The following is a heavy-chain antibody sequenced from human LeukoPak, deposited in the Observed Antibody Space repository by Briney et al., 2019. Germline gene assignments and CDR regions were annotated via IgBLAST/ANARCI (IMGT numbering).Heavy chain of an antibody. J-gene: IGHJ5*02. V-gene: IGHV1-2*02. CDR2: INPNSGGT. Sequence: ASVKVSFKASGYTFTGYYMHWVRQAPGQGLEWMGWINPNSGGTNYAQKFQGRVTMTRDTSISTAYMELSRLRSDDTAVYYCSMVRGVTNWFDPWGQGTLVTVSS. CDR1: GYTFTGYY. D-gene: IGHD3-10*01. CDR3: SMVRGVTNWFDP.